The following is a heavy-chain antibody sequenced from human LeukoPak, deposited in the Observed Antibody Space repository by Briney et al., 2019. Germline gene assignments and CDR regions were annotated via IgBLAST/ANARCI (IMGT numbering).Heavy chain of an antibody. CDR2: IYSSGST. V-gene: IGHV4-4*07. CDR1: GGSISSYY. D-gene: IGHD1-14*01. Sequence: PSETLSLTRTVSGGSISSYYWSWIRQPAGKGLEWIGRIYSSGSTNYNPSLKSRVTMSVDTSKNQFSLKLSSVTAADTAVYYCARETDSGWFDPWGQGTLVTVSS. J-gene: IGHJ5*02. CDR3: ARETDSGWFDP.